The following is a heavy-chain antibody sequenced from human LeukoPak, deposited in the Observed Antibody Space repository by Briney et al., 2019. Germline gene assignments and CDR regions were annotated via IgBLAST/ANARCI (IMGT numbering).Heavy chain of an antibody. D-gene: IGHD2-21*02. Sequence: ASLKVSCKASGYTFTSYSISWVRQAPGQGLEWMGWISAYNGNTNYAQKLQGRVTMTTDTSTSTAYMELRSLRPDDTAVYYCARDQGYCGGDCRDAFDIWGQGTMVTVSS. CDR1: GYTFTSYS. V-gene: IGHV1-18*01. J-gene: IGHJ3*02. CDR3: ARDQGYCGGDCRDAFDI. CDR2: ISAYNGNT.